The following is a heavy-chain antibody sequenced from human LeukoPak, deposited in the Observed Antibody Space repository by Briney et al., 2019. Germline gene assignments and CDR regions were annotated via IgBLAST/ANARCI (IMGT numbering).Heavy chain of an antibody. J-gene: IGHJ4*02. CDR1: GYTFIRYY. CDR2: INPKSGGT. D-gene: IGHD6-6*01. Sequence: ASVKVSCKASGYTFIRYYIHWVRQAPGQGLEWMGWINPKSGGTKSPQKFQGRVTMTRDTSISTAYMEVSALRSDDTAVYYCARDRGTPDYSSSSLDCWGQGTLVTVSS. CDR3: ARDRGTPDYSSSSLDC. V-gene: IGHV1-2*02.